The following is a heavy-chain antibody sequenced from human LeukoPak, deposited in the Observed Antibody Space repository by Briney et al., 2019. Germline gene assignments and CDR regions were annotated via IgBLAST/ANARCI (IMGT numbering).Heavy chain of an antibody. V-gene: IGHV4-4*02. J-gene: IGHJ3*02. CDR1: GGSISSSNW. Sequence: SGTLSLTCAVSGGSISSSNWWSWVRQPPGKGLEWIGEIYHSGSTNYNPSLKSRVTISVDKSKNQFSLKPSSVTAADTAVYYCARGGYCSSTSCSFDIWGQGTMVTVSS. CDR2: IYHSGST. D-gene: IGHD2-2*01. CDR3: ARGGYCSSTSCSFDI.